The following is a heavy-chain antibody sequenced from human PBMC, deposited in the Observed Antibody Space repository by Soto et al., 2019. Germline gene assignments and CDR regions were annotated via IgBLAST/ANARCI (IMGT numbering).Heavy chain of an antibody. CDR2: TYYRSKWYN. CDR3: ARGGYSMDV. V-gene: IGHV6-1*01. Sequence: SQTLSLTCAISGDTVSSTSAAWTWIRQSPSRGLEWLGKTYYRSKWYNEYAVSVKSRISINADTSKNQFSLQLDSVTPEDTAVYYCARGGYSMDVWGQGTTVTVS. J-gene: IGHJ6*02. CDR1: GDTVSSTSAA.